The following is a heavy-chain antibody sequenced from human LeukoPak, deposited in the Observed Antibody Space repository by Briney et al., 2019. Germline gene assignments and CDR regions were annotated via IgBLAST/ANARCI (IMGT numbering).Heavy chain of an antibody. J-gene: IGHJ6*03. CDR1: GYTFTSYD. CDR3: ARGPRPELPSYYYYYYMDV. V-gene: IGHV1-8*03. D-gene: IGHD1-7*01. CDR2: MNPNSGNT. Sequence: GASVKVSCKASGYTFTSYDINWVRQATGQGLEWMGWMNPNSGNTGYAQKFQGRVTITRNTSISTAYMELSSLRSEDTAVYYCARGPRPELPSYYYYYYMDVWGKGTTVTVSS.